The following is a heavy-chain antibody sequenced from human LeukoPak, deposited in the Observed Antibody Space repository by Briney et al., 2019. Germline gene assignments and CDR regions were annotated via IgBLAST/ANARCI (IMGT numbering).Heavy chain of an antibody. J-gene: IGHJ4*02. CDR1: GGSFSGYY. CDR2: INHSGST. CDR3: ARGQLRYFDWLLYPQPFDY. V-gene: IGHV4-34*01. D-gene: IGHD3-9*01. Sequence: SETLSLTCAVYGGSFSGYYWSWIRQPPGKGLEWIGEINHSGSTNYNPPLKSRVTISVDTSKNQFSLKLSSVTAADTAVYYCARGQLRYFDWLLYPQPFDYWGQGTLVTVSS.